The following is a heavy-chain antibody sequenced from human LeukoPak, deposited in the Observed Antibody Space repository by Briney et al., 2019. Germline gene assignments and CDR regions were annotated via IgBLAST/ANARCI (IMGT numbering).Heavy chain of an antibody. CDR3: ARGRCID. V-gene: IGHV4-34*01. CDR2: INHSGST. D-gene: IGHD2-15*01. J-gene: IGHJ4*02. Sequence: PSETLSLTCVVYGGSFSGYYWSWIRQPPGKGLEWIGEINHSGSTNYDPSLKSRVTISVDTSKNQFSLKLSSVTAADTAVYYCARGRCIDWGQGTLVTVSS. CDR1: GGSFSGYY.